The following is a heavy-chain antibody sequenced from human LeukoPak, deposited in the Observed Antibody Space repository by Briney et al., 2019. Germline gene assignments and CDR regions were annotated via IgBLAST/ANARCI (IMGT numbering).Heavy chain of an antibody. D-gene: IGHD6-25*01. Sequence: GGSLRLSCAASGFTFNSDEMNWVRQAPGKGLELVAYINSRASTIYYADSVKGRFTISRDNAKNSLYLQMNSLRGEDTAVYYCARDSAFDYWGQGTLVTVSS. CDR3: ARDSAFDY. CDR1: GFTFNSDE. CDR2: INSRASTI. J-gene: IGHJ4*02. V-gene: IGHV3-48*03.